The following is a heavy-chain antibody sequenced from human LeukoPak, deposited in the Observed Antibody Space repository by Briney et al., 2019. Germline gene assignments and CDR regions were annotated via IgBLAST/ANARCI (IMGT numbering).Heavy chain of an antibody. Sequence: PGGSLRLSCAASGFTFSNFAMHWVRQAPGKGLEWVAVIPYDGSNKYYADSVKGRFTISRDNSKNTLYLQMNSLRAEDTAVYYCAKDPIDWGTIYFDYWGQGTLVTVSS. J-gene: IGHJ4*02. CDR1: GFTFSNFA. CDR3: AKDPIDWGTIYFDY. D-gene: IGHD3-9*01. CDR2: IPYDGSNK. V-gene: IGHV3-30*04.